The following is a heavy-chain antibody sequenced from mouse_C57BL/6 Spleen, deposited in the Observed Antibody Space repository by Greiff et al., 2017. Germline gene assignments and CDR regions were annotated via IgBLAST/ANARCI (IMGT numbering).Heavy chain of an antibody. D-gene: IGHD2-4*01. CDR3: ARSHYEGAMDY. J-gene: IGHJ4*01. CDR2: IYPGDGDT. Sequence: QVQLKQSGPELVKPGASVKISCKASGYAFSSSWMNWVKQRPGKGLEWIGRIYPGDGDTNYNGKFKGKATLTADKSSSTAYMQLSSLTSEDSAVYFCARSHYEGAMDYWGQGTSVTVSS. CDR1: GYAFSSSW. V-gene: IGHV1-82*01.